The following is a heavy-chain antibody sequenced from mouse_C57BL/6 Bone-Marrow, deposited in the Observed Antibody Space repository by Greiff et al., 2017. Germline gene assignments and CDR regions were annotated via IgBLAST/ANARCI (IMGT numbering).Heavy chain of an antibody. Sequence: EVKVVESGGDLVKPGGSLKLSCAASGFTFSSYGMSWVRQTPDKRLEWVATISSGGSYTYYPDSVKGRFTISRDNAKNTLYLQMSSLKSEDTAMYYWARPNYYYGSSYLDYWGQGTTLTVSS. D-gene: IGHD1-1*01. CDR1: GFTFSSYG. CDR2: ISSGGSYT. J-gene: IGHJ2*01. CDR3: ARPNYYYGSSYLDY. V-gene: IGHV5-6*02.